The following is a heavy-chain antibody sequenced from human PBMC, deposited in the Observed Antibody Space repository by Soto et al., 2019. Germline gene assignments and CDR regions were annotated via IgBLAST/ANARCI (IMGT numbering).Heavy chain of an antibody. Sequence: GGSLRLSCAASGFSFSSYSMNWVRQAPGKGLEWVSYISSSSNTIYYADSVKGRFTISRDNAKNSLYLQMNSLRAEDTAVYYCARTPAVTGSLSCWGQGTLVTVSS. J-gene: IGHJ4*02. CDR3: ARTPAVTGSLSC. V-gene: IGHV3-48*01. CDR1: GFSFSSYS. D-gene: IGHD3-10*01. CDR2: ISSSSNTI.